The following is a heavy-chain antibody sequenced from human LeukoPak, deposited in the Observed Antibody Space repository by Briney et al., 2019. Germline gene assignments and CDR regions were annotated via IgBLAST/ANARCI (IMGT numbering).Heavy chain of an antibody. V-gene: IGHV3-53*01. CDR1: GFTVSSDS. Sequence: GGSLRLPCAASGFTVSSDSMNWVRQAPGKGLEWVSVIYSGGSTYYADSVKGRFTISRDNSKNTPYLQMNSLRAEDTAVYYCAVDFGDYSFDYWGQGTLVTVSS. CDR2: IYSGGST. D-gene: IGHD4-17*01. CDR3: AVDFGDYSFDY. J-gene: IGHJ4*02.